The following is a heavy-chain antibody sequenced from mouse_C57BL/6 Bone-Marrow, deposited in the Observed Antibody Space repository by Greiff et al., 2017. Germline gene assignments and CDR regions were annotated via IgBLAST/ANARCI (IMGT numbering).Heavy chain of an antibody. CDR2: IYPGGGYT. D-gene: IGHD1-1*01. V-gene: IGHV1-63*01. CDR1: GYTFTNYW. Sequence: VQRVESGAELVRPGTSVKMSCKASGYTFTNYWIGWAKQRPGHGLEWIGDIYPGGGYTNYNEKFKGKATLTADKSSSTAYMQFSSLTSEDSAIYYCARDYGSSTSGVPYWYFDVWGTGTTVTVSS. J-gene: IGHJ1*03. CDR3: ARDYGSSTSGVPYWYFDV.